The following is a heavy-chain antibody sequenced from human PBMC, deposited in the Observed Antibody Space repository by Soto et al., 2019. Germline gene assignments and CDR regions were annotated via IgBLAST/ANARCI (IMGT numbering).Heavy chain of an antibody. J-gene: IGHJ6*03. V-gene: IGHV3-21*01. CDR3: ARLQYQLLDHYYYYMDV. Sequence: GGPLRLSCAASGFTFSSYSMNWVRQAPGKGLEWVSSISSSSSYIYYADSVKGRFTISRDNAKNSLYLQMNSLRAEDTAVYYCARLQYQLLDHYYYYMDVWGKGTTVTVSS. D-gene: IGHD2-2*02. CDR2: ISSSSSYI. CDR1: GFTFSSYS.